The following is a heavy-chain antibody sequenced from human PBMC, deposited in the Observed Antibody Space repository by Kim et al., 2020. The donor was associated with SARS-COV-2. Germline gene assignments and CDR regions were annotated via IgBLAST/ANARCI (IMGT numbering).Heavy chain of an antibody. CDR2: IYYSGST. Sequence: SETLSLTCTVSGGSISSYYWSWIRQPPGKGLEWIGYIYYSGSTNYNPSLKSRVTISVDTSKNQFSLKLSSVTAADTAVYYCARERRGYDIYYYYGMDVWGQGTTVTVSS. D-gene: IGHD3-9*01. CDR1: GGSISSYY. J-gene: IGHJ6*02. V-gene: IGHV4-59*13. CDR3: ARERRGYDIYYYYGMDV.